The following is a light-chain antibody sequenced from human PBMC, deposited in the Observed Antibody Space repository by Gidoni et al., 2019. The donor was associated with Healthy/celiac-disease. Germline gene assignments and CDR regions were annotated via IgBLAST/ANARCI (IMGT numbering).Light chain of an antibody. CDR2: WAA. CDR3: QQYYSTLMLT. V-gene: IGKV4-1*01. Sequence: DFLLTQSPDSLAVSLGERATINCKSSQSVLYSSNKKNYLAWYQQKPGQPPKLLIYWAATREAGVPDRFSGSGSGTDCTLTISNQQAEDVAVYYCQQYYSTLMLTFGGXTKVEIK. J-gene: IGKJ4*01. CDR1: QSVLYSSNKKNY.